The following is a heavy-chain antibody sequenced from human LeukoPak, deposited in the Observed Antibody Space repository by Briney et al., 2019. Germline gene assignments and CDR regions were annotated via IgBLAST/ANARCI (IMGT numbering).Heavy chain of an antibody. J-gene: IGHJ3*02. Sequence: PSQTLSLTCTVSGDSISSGSYYWIWIRQPAGKGLEWIGRIYTSGSTNYNPSLKSRVTISVDTSKNQFSLKLSSVTAADTAIYYCARDWVGYDSSGYRDVFDIWGQGTMVTVSS. CDR1: GDSISSGSYY. V-gene: IGHV4-61*02. CDR2: IYTSGST. CDR3: ARDWVGYDSSGYRDVFDI. D-gene: IGHD3-22*01.